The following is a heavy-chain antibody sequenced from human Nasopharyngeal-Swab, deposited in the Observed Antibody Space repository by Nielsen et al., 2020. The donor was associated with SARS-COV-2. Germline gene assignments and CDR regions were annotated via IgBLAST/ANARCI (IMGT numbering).Heavy chain of an antibody. CDR1: GFTFSSYA. CDR3: AREGPYETVAVTHGGGMDC. J-gene: IGHJ6*04. D-gene: IGHD6-19*01. V-gene: IGHV3-30*04. CDR2: ISYDGSNK. Sequence: GESLKISCAASGFTFSSYAMHWVRQAPGKGLEWVAVISYDGSNKYYADSVKGRFTISRDNSKNTLYLQMNSLRAEDTAVYYCAREGPYETVAVTHGGGMDCWGKGTRVTVSS.